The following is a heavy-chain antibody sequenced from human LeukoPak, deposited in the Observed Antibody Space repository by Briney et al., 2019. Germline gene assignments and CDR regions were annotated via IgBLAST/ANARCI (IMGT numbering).Heavy chain of an antibody. J-gene: IGHJ4*02. V-gene: IGHV1-69*05. Sequence: SVKVSCKASGGTFSSYAISWVRQAPGQGLEWMGGIILIFGTANYAQKFQGRVTITTDESTSTAYMELSSLRSEDTAVYYCARDYYGSGTVGYFDYWGQGTLVTVSS. D-gene: IGHD3-10*01. CDR2: IILIFGTA. CDR3: ARDYYGSGTVGYFDY. CDR1: GGTFSSYA.